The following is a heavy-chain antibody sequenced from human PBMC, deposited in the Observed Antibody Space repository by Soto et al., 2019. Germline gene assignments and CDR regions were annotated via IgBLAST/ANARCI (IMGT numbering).Heavy chain of an antibody. CDR2: ISSSGSFT. J-gene: IGHJ6*02. V-gene: IGHV3-11*06. D-gene: IGHD3-10*01. CDR1: GFTFSDYY. Sequence: QVQLVESGGGLVKPGGSLRLSCAASGFTFSDYYMSWIRQAPGKGLEWVSDISSSGSFTNYADSVKGRFTFSRDNAKNSLYLQMNSLRAEDTAVYSCERVMVRGVNNGMDVWGQGTTVTVSS. CDR3: ERVMVRGVNNGMDV.